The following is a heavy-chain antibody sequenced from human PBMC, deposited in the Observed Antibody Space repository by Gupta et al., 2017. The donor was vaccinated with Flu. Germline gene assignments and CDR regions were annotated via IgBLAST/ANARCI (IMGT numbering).Heavy chain of an antibody. V-gene: IGHV4-4*02. J-gene: IGHJ5*02. D-gene: IGHD3-3*01. CDR3: TNRKKFGVVLYWFDP. Sequence: QVPLQESAPGLVPPSGPLSLTRPFSGCSLSSYCWSPWFRPAPGKGLEWIGEFYHTRTTDYNPSLESRVTISVDKSKNQFSLKWTSVPAADTAVYYCTNRKKFGVVLYWFDPWGPGTLVTVSS. CDR1: GCSLSSYCW. CDR2: FYHTRTT.